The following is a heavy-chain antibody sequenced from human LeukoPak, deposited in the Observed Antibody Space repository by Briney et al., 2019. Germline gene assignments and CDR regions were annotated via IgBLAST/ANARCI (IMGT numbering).Heavy chain of an antibody. V-gene: IGHV3-21*01. J-gene: IGHJ4*02. Sequence: KPGGSLRLSCAASGFTFSSYSMNWVRQAPGKGLEWVSSISSSSSYIYYADSVKGRFTISRDNAKNSLYLQMNSLRAEDTAVYHCAREEDYDILTGYGLDYWGQGTLVTVSS. CDR1: GFTFSSYS. CDR2: ISSSSSYI. CDR3: AREEDYDILTGYGLDY. D-gene: IGHD3-9*01.